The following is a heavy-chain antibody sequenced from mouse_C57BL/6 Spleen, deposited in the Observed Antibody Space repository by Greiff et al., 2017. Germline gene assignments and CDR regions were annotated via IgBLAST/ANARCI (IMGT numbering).Heavy chain of an antibody. CDR3: ARGRDYGPWYFDV. Sequence: VQLQQPGAELVMPGASVKLSCKASGYTFTSYWMHWVKQRPGQGLEWIGEIDPSDSYTNYNQKFKGKSTLTVDKSSSTAYMQLSSLTSEDSAVXYCARGRDYGPWYFDVWGTGTTVTVSS. CDR1: GYTFTSYW. V-gene: IGHV1-69*01. D-gene: IGHD1-1*01. CDR2: IDPSDSYT. J-gene: IGHJ1*03.